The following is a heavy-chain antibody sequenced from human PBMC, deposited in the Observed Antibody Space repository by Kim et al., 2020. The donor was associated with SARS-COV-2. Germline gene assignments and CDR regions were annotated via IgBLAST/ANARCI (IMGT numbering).Heavy chain of an antibody. D-gene: IGHD6-6*01. Sequence: AGSVKCRFTIARDNAKNSMYLQMNSLGAEDTAVYYCARRRGSSSSPPPDYWGQGTLVTVSS. J-gene: IGHJ4*02. CDR3: ARRRGSSSSPPPDY. V-gene: IGHV3-21*01.